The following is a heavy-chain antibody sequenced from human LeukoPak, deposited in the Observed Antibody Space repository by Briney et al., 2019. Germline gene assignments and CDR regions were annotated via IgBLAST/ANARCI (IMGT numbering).Heavy chain of an antibody. D-gene: IGHD6-13*01. CDR3: ARRRIAAAAPYNWFDP. CDR2: IYHSGST. V-gene: IGHV4-4*02. CDR1: GGSISSSNW. J-gene: IGHJ5*02. Sequence: SSETLSLTCAVSGGSISSSNWWSWVRQPPGKGLEWIGEIYHSGSTNYNPSLESRVTISADKSKNQFSLKLSSVTAADTAVYYCARRRIAAAAPYNWFDPWGQGTLVTVSS.